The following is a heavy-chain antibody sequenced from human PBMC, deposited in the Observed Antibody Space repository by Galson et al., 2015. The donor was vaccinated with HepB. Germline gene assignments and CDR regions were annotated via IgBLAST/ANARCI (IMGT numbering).Heavy chain of an antibody. D-gene: IGHD3-3*01. CDR1: GFTFSSYS. CDR3: ARDRIDFWSGYYPFYYYYYGMDV. J-gene: IGHJ6*02. CDR2: ISSSSSYI. Sequence: SLRLSCAASGFTFSSYSMNWVRQAPGKGLEWVSSISSSSSYIYYADSVKGRFTISRDNAKNSLYLQMNSLRAEDTAVYYCARDRIDFWSGYYPFYYYYYGMDVWGQGTTVTVSS. V-gene: IGHV3-21*01.